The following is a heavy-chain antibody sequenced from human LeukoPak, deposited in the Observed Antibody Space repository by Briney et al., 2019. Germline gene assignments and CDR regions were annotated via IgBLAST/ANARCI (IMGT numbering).Heavy chain of an antibody. CDR3: AGVGRIAVAGPGVTPYFDY. D-gene: IGHD6-19*01. CDR1: GGSISSYY. V-gene: IGHV4-59*01. J-gene: IGHJ4*02. CDR2: IYYSGST. Sequence: SETPSLTCTVSGGSISSYYWSWIRQPPGKGLEWIGYIYYSGSTNYNPSLKSRVTISVDTSKNQFSLKLSSVTAADTAVYYCAGVGRIAVAGPGVTPYFDYWGQGTLVTVSS.